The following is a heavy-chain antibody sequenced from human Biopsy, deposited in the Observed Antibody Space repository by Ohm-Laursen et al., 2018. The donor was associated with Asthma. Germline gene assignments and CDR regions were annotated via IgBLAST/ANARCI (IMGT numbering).Heavy chain of an antibody. CDR2: ISSSGSTI. V-gene: IGHV3-11*01. D-gene: IGHD6-13*01. J-gene: IGHJ4*02. CDR3: ARGGGIAAAGTEFDY. CDR1: GLTFSDYY. Sequence: SLRLACSASGLTFSDYYMSWIRQAPGKGLEWVSYISSSGSTIYYADSVKGRFTISRDNAKNSLYLQMNRLRAEDTAVYYCARGGGIAAAGTEFDYWGQGTLVTVSS.